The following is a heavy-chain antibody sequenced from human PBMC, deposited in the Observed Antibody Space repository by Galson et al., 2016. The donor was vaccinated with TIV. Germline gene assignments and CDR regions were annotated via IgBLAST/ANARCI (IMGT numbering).Heavy chain of an antibody. J-gene: IGHJ4*02. CDR2: INAGSGDT. V-gene: IGHV1-3*01. CDR3: ARDLAGRDDY. Sequence: INAGSGDTKYSQRFQGRVTITTDTSASSAYMELSSLRSEDTGVYYCARDLAGRDDYWGQGTLVTVSS. D-gene: IGHD6-19*01.